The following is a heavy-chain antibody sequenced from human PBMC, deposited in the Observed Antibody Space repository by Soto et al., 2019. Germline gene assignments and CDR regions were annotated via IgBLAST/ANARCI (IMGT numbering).Heavy chain of an antibody. Sequence: SETLSLTCTVSGGSITSSTYYWGWIRQPPGKGLEWIGSIYHSGNTYYSPSLKSRVTISVDTSKSQFSLRLSSVTAADTAVYYCARLWSGERPPDYWGQGSLVTVSS. CDR3: ARLWSGERPPDY. CDR1: GGSITSSTYY. V-gene: IGHV4-39*01. J-gene: IGHJ4*02. CDR2: IYHSGNT. D-gene: IGHD3-10*01.